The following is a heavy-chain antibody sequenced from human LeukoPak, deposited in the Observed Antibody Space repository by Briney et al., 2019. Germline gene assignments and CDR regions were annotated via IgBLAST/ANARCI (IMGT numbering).Heavy chain of an antibody. V-gene: IGHV3-23*01. Sequence: GGSLRLSCAASGFTFSSYAMSWVRQAPGKGLEWVSAISGSGGSTYYADSVKGRFTISRDNSKNTLYLQMNSLRAEDTAVYYRAKDRDILTGYYSGTFDYWGQGTLVTVSS. CDR3: AKDRDILTGYYSGTFDY. CDR2: ISGSGGST. D-gene: IGHD3-9*01. CDR1: GFTFSSYA. J-gene: IGHJ4*02.